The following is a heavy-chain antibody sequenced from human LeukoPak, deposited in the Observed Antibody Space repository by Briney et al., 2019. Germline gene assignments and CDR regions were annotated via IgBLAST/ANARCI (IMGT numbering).Heavy chain of an antibody. Sequence: PSGSLRHSCAASGFTFSSYDMHWVRHATGKGLEWVAGICSAGDTYYPASVKGRFTISRENCKKSLYLQMNSLRAADSAVYYWARAGGSGWYAFDVWGQGTMVTVSS. CDR1: GFTFSSYD. J-gene: IGHJ3*01. V-gene: IGHV3-13*04. D-gene: IGHD6-13*01. CDR2: ICSAGDT. CDR3: ARAGGSGWYAFDV.